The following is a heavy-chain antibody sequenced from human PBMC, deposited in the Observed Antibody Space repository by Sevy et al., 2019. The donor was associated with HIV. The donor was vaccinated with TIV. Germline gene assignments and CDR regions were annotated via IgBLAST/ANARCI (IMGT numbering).Heavy chain of an antibody. CDR3: AMGPSSYYDFWSGYPYYFDY. Sequence: SGPTLVTPTQTLTLTCTFSGFSLSTSGVGVGWIRQTPGKSLEWLALIYWDDDKRYSPSLKSRLTITKDTSKNQVVLTMTNMDPVDTATYYCAMGPSSYYDFWSGYPYYFDYWGQGTLVTVSS. D-gene: IGHD3-3*01. V-gene: IGHV2-5*02. J-gene: IGHJ4*02. CDR1: GFSLSTSGVG. CDR2: IYWDDDK.